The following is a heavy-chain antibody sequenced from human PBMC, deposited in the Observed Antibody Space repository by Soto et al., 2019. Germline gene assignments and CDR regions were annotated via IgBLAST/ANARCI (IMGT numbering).Heavy chain of an antibody. D-gene: IGHD7-27*01. J-gene: IGHJ6*03. CDR2: IRSKAYGGTT. CDR1: GFTFGDYA. V-gene: IGHV3-49*03. CDR3: TRDDSRSWDYYYMDV. Sequence: PGGSLRLSCTASGFTFGDYAMSWFRQAPGKGLEWVGFIRSKAYGGTTEYAASVKGRFTISRDDSKSIAYLQMNSLKTEDTAVYYCTRDDSRSWDYYYMDVWGKGTTVTV.